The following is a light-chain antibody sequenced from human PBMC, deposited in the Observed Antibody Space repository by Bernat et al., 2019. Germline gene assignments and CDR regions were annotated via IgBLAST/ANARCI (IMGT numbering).Light chain of an antibody. CDR3: QQSYSTPFT. V-gene: IGKV1-39*01. Sequence: DIQMTQSPSSLSASVGDRVTITCRASQSISSYLNWYQQKPGKAPKHLIYAASSLQSGVPSRFSGSGSGTDFTLTISSLQPEDFATYYCQQSYSTPFTFGPRTKVDIK. J-gene: IGKJ3*01. CDR1: QSISSY. CDR2: AAS.